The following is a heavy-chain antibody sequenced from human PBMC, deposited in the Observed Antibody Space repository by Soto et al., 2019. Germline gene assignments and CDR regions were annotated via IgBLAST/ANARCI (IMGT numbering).Heavy chain of an antibody. J-gene: IGHJ4*02. Sequence: LSLPCAASEFTFNNYWMHWVRQAPGKGLVWVSRINSDGSSTSYADSVKGRFTISRDNAKNTLYLQMNSLRAEDTAVYYCASSLLTPFDYWGQGTLVTVSS. V-gene: IGHV3-74*01. CDR2: INSDGSST. CDR1: EFTFNNYW. CDR3: ASSLLTPFDY. D-gene: IGHD7-27*01.